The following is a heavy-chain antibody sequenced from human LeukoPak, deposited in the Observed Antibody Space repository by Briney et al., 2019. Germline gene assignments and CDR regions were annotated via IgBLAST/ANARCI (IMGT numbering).Heavy chain of an antibody. CDR3: ARAYGDHYYYYYGMDV. V-gene: IGHV1-2*04. CDR1: GYTFTGYY. Sequence: ASVKVSCKASGYTFTGYYMHWVRQAPGQGLERKGWINPSSGGTKYAQMFQGWVTMTRDTSISTTYMELSRLRSDDTAVYYCARAYGDHYYYYYGMDVWGQGTTVTVSS. CDR2: INPSSGGT. D-gene: IGHD4-17*01. J-gene: IGHJ6*02.